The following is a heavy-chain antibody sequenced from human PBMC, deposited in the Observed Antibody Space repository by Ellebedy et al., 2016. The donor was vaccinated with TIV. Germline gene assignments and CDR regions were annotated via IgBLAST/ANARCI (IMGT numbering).Heavy chain of an antibody. CDR2: IYYSGST. V-gene: IGHV4-39*01. CDR1: GGSISSSSYY. J-gene: IGHJ4*02. D-gene: IGHD5-18*01. CDR3: ARHPTGYGYYFDY. Sequence: MPSETLSLTCTVSGGSISSSSYYWGSIRQPPGKGLEWIGSIYYSGSTYYNPSLKSRVPITVDTSKNQFSLKLTSVTAADTAVYYCARHPTGYGYYFDYWGQGTLVTVSS.